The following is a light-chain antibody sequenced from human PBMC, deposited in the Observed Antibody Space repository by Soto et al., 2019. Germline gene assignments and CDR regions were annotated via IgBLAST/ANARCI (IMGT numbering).Light chain of an antibody. CDR2: WAS. Sequence: DIVMTHSPYSLAVSLRERATINCKSRQTVLDSFNNKDYLTWYQQKKGQPPKLLIYWASTREFGVPDRFSGSGYGTDFTLTISSLQAEDVAVYYCQQYYSTPRTFGHGTKVDIK. CDR3: QQYYSTPRT. CDR1: QTVLDSFNNKDY. V-gene: IGKV4-1*01. J-gene: IGKJ1*01.